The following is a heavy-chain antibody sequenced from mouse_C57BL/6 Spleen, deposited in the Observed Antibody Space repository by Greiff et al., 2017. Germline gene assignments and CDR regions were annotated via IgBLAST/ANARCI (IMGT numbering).Heavy chain of an antibody. CDR3: ARSGLPYYFDY. CDR2: IYPGDGDT. Sequence: VKLQESGPELVKPGASVKISCKASGYAFSSSWMNWVKQRPGKGLEWIGRIYPGDGDTNYNGKFKGKATLTADKSSSTAYMQLSSLTSEDSAVYFCARSGLPYYFDYWGQGTTLTVSS. V-gene: IGHV1-82*01. CDR1: GYAFSSSW. D-gene: IGHD2-2*01. J-gene: IGHJ2*01.